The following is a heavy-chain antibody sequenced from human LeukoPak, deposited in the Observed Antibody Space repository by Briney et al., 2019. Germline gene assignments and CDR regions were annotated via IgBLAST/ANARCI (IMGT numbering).Heavy chain of an antibody. CDR3: VRGDYGDYTLFDY. Sequence: GGSLRLSCAASGFTFSAYAMSWVRQAPGKGLEWVSAISRSGSSTDYADSVKGRFTISRDNSKNTLYLQMNSLRAEDTAVYYCVRGDYGDYTLFDYWGQGTLVTVSS. CDR1: GFTFSAYA. V-gene: IGHV3-23*01. CDR2: ISRSGSST. D-gene: IGHD4-17*01. J-gene: IGHJ4*02.